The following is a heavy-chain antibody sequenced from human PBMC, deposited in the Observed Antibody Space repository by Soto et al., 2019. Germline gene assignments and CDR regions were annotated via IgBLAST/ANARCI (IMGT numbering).Heavy chain of an antibody. D-gene: IGHD3-16*01. CDR1: GGYMINYY. V-gene: IGHV4-59*01. Sequence: PSETLSLTCSVSGGYMINYYGSWVRQTPEKGMEWIGYMSYSGTSNYNSSLKSRVTISVDTSNNQFSLKMRSVTAADTATYYCVRSGHSFGGVSWGLGTRVTFSS. CDR2: MSYSGTS. J-gene: IGHJ4*02. CDR3: VRSGHSFGGVS.